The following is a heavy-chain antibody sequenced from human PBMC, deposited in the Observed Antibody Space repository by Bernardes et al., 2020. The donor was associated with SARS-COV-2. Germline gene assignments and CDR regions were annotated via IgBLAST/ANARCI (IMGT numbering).Heavy chain of an antibody. CDR2: LKSKTDGGTT. CDR3: TASYYDSSGYRY. Sequence: GGSLRLSCAASGFTFSNAWMSWVRQAPGKGLEWVGRLKSKTDGGTTDYAAPVEGRFTISRDDSKNTLYLQMNTLKTEDTAVYYCTASYYDSSGYRYWGQGTLVTVSS. D-gene: IGHD3-22*01. J-gene: IGHJ4*02. CDR1: GFTFSNAW. V-gene: IGHV3-15*05.